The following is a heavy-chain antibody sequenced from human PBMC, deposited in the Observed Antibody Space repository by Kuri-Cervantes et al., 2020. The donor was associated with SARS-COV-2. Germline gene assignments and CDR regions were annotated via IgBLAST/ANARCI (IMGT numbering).Heavy chain of an antibody. Sequence: SCTVSGGSISSSSYYWSWIRQPPGKGLEWIGYIYYSGSTYYNPSLKSRVTISVDTSKNQFSLKLSSVTAADTAVYYCARTLASITGTYMDVWGKGTTVTVSS. D-gene: IGHD1-7*01. CDR1: GGSISSSSYY. V-gene: IGHV4-30-4*08. J-gene: IGHJ6*03. CDR2: IYYSGST. CDR3: ARTLASITGTYMDV.